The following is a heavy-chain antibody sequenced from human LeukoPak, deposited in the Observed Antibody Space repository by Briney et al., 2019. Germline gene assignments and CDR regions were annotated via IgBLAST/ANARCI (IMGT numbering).Heavy chain of an antibody. CDR1: GFTFSSYS. J-gene: IGHJ4*02. V-gene: IGHV3-48*01. CDR2: ICSRSNTI. D-gene: IGHD1-26*01. CDR3: ARGSGSYFGAMEDY. Sequence: GRSLRLSCAASGFTFSSYSMNWVRQAPGKGLEWVSYICSRSNTIYYADSVKGRFTISRDNAKNSLYLQMNSLRVEDTAVYYCARGSGSYFGAMEDYWGQGTLVAVSS.